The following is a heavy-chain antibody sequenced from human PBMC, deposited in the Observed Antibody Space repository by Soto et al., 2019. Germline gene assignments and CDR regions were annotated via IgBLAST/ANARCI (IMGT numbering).Heavy chain of an antibody. D-gene: IGHD5-12*01. V-gene: IGHV1-69*01. J-gene: IGHJ4*02. CDR1: GGTFSSYA. CDR3: ARDGKVDGYNQAYYFDY. CDR2: IIPIFGTA. Sequence: QVQLVQSGAEVKKPGSSVKVSCKASGGTFSSYAISWVRQAPGQGLEWMGGIIPIFGTANYAQKFQGRVTITADESTSTAYRELSSLRSEDTAVYYCARDGKVDGYNQAYYFDYWGQGTLVTVAS.